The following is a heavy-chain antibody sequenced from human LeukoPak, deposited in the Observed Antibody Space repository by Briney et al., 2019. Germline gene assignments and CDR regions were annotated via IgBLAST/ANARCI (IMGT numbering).Heavy chain of an antibody. Sequence: GGSLRLSCAASGFAFNTYSMNWVRQAPGKGLEWVSAISAGGGNTYYADSVKGRFTISRDNSKNTLFLEMNSLRAEDTAVYYCAKEYSVRNQFDYWGQGTPVAVSS. CDR1: GFAFNTYS. D-gene: IGHD1-14*01. CDR2: ISAGGGNT. V-gene: IGHV3-23*01. J-gene: IGHJ4*02. CDR3: AKEYSVRNQFDY.